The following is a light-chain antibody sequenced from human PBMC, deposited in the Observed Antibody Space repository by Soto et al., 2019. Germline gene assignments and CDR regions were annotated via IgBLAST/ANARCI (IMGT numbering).Light chain of an antibody. CDR1: QSVSSSY. V-gene: IGKV3-20*01. CDR3: QQYGSSPYT. Sequence: EIVLTQSPGTLSLSPGERATLSCRASQSVSSSYLAWYQQKPGQAPRLLIYGASSRATVIPDRFSGSGSGTDFTLTSSRLEPEDFAVYYYQQYGSSPYTFGQGTKVEIK. J-gene: IGKJ2*01. CDR2: GAS.